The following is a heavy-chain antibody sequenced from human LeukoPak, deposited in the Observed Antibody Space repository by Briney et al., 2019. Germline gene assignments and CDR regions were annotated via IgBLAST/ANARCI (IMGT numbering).Heavy chain of an antibody. D-gene: IGHD3-22*01. CDR1: GFTFDDYA. Sequence: GRSLRLSCAASGFTFDDYAMHWVRHAPGKGLEWVSGISWNSGSIGYADSVKGRFTISRDNAKNSLYLQMNSLRAEDTALYYCASSGRYYDSSGYFDYWGQGTLVTVSS. J-gene: IGHJ4*02. CDR3: ASSGRYYDSSGYFDY. CDR2: ISWNSGSI. V-gene: IGHV3-9*01.